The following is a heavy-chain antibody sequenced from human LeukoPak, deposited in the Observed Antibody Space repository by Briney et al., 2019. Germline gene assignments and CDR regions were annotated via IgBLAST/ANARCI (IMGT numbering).Heavy chain of an antibody. J-gene: IGHJ4*02. Sequence: KTGGSLRLSCAASGFTFSNAWMSWVRQAPGKGLEWVSAISGSGGSTYYADSVKGRFTISRDNSKNTLYLQMNSLRAEDTAVYYCAKLPKKWELGDYWGQGTLVTVSS. D-gene: IGHD1-26*01. CDR3: AKLPKKWELGDY. CDR2: ISGSGGST. CDR1: GFTFSNAW. V-gene: IGHV3-23*01.